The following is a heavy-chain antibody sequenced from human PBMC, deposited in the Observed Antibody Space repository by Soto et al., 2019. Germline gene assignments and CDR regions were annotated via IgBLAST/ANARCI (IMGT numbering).Heavy chain of an antibody. D-gene: IGHD2-8*01. V-gene: IGHV3-74*01. CDR1: GFISSSYW. CDR2: INRDGSRT. Sequence: EVQLVESGGNVLQPGGSLRLSCAASGFISSSYWMHWVRQAPGKGLVWVSRINRDGSRTDYADSVKGRFAVSRDNAKSTVLLKMNSLRADDTAVYYCARGVNGYYYVDYWGEGTLVTVSS. CDR3: ARGVNGYYYVDY. J-gene: IGHJ4*02.